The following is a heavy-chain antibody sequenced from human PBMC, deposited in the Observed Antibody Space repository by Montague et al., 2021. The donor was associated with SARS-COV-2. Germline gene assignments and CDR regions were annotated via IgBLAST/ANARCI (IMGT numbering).Heavy chain of an antibody. Sequence: SLRLSCAASGFAFSSYEMTWVRQAPGKGLEWIAYISSSGGSIQXXXFXXGRFTISRDNARNSLYLQLNSLRAEDTAVYYCAREVAGCHGDCNDYWGQGTLVTVSS. CDR1: GFAFSSYE. J-gene: IGHJ4*02. D-gene: IGHD2-21*02. V-gene: IGHV3-48*03. CDR2: ISSSGGSI. CDR3: AREVAGCHGDCNDY.